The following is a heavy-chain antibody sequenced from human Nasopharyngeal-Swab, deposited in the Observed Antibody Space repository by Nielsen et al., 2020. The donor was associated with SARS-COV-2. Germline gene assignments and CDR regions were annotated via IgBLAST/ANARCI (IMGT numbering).Heavy chain of an antibody. D-gene: IGHD3-22*01. V-gene: IGHV3-7*03. CDR2: IKQDGSEK. J-gene: IGHJ4*02. CDR3: ARAPKRGSSGYQVVY. CDR1: GFTFSSYW. Sequence: GESLKISCAASGFTFSSYWMSWVRQAPGKGLEWVANIKQDGSEKYYVDSVKGRFPISRDNAKNSLYLQMNRLRAEDTAVYYCARAPKRGSSGYQVVYWGQGTLVTVSS.